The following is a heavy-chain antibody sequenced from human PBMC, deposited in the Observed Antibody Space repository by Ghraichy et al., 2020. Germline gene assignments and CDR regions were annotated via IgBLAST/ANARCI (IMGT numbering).Heavy chain of an antibody. J-gene: IGHJ2*01. Sequence: GGSLRLSCEASGFTINKYWMSWVRQAPGKGLEWVADIREDGSKQYYLDSVRDRFTISRDNAKNSLSLQINSLRAEDMALYYCARDTNGGGGKYWYLISGAVAPLSLSPQ. CDR1: GFTINKYW. D-gene: IGHD2-8*01. V-gene: IGHV3-7*03. CDR2: IREDGSKQ. CDR3: ARDTNGGGGKYWYLIS.